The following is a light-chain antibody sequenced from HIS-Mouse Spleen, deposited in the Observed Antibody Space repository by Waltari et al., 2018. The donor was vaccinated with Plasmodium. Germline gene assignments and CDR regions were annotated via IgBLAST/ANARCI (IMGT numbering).Light chain of an antibody. V-gene: IGLV2-14*03. Sequence: QSALTQPASVSGSPGQSITISCTGTSSDVGGYNYVSWYQQHPGKAPKLMVYDVSNRPSGVSNRFSGSKSANTASLTISGLQAEDEADYYCSSYTSSSTAFGTGTKVTVL. J-gene: IGLJ1*01. CDR3: SSYTSSSTA. CDR2: DVS. CDR1: SSDVGGYNY.